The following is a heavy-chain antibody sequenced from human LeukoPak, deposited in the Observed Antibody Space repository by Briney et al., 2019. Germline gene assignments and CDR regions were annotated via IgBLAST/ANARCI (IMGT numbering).Heavy chain of an antibody. Sequence: SETLSLTCTVSGGSISSYYWSWIRQPPGKGLEWIGYIYYSGSTNYNPSLKSRVTISVDTSKNQFSLKLSSVTAADTAVYYCAALVGPTKAVDYWGQGTLVTASS. J-gene: IGHJ4*02. CDR2: IYYSGST. CDR3: AALVGPTKAVDY. CDR1: GGSISSYY. D-gene: IGHD1-26*01. V-gene: IGHV4-59*01.